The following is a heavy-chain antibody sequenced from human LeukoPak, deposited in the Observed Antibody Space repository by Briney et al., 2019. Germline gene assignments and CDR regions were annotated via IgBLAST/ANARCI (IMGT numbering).Heavy chain of an antibody. Sequence: GGSLRLSCAASGFTVSSNYMSWVRQAPGQGLEWVSVIYSGGNTYYADSVRGRFTISRDNSKNTVSLQMNSLRDEDTAVYFCAVSRIVGAVDVFDMWGERAMVTVSS. CDR1: GFTVSSNY. CDR3: AVSRIVGAVDVFDM. D-gene: IGHD1-26*01. V-gene: IGHV3-66*01. CDR2: IYSGGNT. J-gene: IGHJ3*02.